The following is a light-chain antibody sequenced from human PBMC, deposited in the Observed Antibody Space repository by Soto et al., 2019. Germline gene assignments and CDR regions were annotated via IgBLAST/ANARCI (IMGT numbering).Light chain of an antibody. J-gene: IGKJ1*01. CDR3: QQYKSFWT. Sequence: DIQMTQSPSILSASVGDRVTITCRASQSISSWLAWYQQKPGKAPKLLIYKESGLESGVPSRFSGSGSGTDFTLTISSLQPDDFATYYCQQYKSFWTFGQGTKVDIK. CDR2: KES. CDR1: QSISSW. V-gene: IGKV1-5*03.